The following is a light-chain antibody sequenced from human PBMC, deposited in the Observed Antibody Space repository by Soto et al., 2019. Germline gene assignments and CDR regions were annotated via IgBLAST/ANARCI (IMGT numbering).Light chain of an antibody. CDR3: QQSGSSPPVT. CDR2: GAS. CDR1: QSISDTY. Sequence: EIVMTQSPATLSVSPGGRATLSCRASQSISDTYLAWYQQKPGQAPRLLIYGASSRATGIPDRFSGSGSGTDFTLTISRLEPEDFAVYYCQQSGSSPPVTFGQGTRLEIK. V-gene: IGKV3-20*01. J-gene: IGKJ5*01.